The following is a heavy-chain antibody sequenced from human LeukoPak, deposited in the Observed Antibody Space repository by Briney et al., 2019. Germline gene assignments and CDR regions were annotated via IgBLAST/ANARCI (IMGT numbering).Heavy chain of an antibody. CDR3: AVGLDIAMPGKVPTG. J-gene: IGHJ4*02. CDR2: LDPKSGGT. CDR1: GYTFNGYY. Sequence: ASVKVSCKASGYTFNGYYIHWVRQAPGQGPEGVGWLDPKSGGTKYAQRFQGRVTMTWDTSISTAYMDLARLRSDDKAVYYCAVGLDIAMPGKVPTGWGQGTLVTVSS. D-gene: IGHD2-2*01. V-gene: IGHV1-2*02.